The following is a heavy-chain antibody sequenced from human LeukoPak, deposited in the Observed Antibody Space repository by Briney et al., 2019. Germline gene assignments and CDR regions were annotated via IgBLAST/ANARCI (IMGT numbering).Heavy chain of an antibody. V-gene: IGHV3-48*03. CDR2: ISSSGSTI. CDR1: GFTFSSYE. D-gene: IGHD5-24*01. J-gene: IGHJ4*02. Sequence: GGSLRLSCAASGFTFSSYEMNWARQAPGKGLEWVSYISSSGSTIYYADSVKGRFTISRDNSKNTLYLLMNSLRAEDTAVYYCARGQRRHIDMAPSFDYWGQGTLVTVSS. CDR3: ARGQRRHIDMAPSFDY.